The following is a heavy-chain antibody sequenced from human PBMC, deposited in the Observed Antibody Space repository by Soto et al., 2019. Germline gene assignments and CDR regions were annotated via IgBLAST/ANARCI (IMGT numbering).Heavy chain of an antibody. Sequence: SLRLSCAVSGFTFDDNAMHWVRQAPEKGLEWVSGINWKSDIGYADSVKGRFTISRDNAENSLYLQMNSLRAEDTALYYCARDYDSSGRPRWPEIWGQGKMVTVSS. CDR3: ARDYDSSGRPRWPEI. D-gene: IGHD3-22*01. CDR2: INWKSDI. J-gene: IGHJ3*02. V-gene: IGHV3-9*01. CDR1: GFTFDDNA.